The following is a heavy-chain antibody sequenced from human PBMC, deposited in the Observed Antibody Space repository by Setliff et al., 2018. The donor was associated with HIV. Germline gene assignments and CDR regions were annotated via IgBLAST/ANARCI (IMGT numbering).Heavy chain of an antibody. V-gene: IGHV1-69*10. CDR1: GYSFNTYA. CDR3: AREIFPQGIVVVFDAFDI. Sequence: SVKVSCKTSGYSFNTYAISWVRQAPGQGLEWMGGISPIVGIPNYSQTFQGRVAITADKSTSTAYMELSRLRSDDTAVYYCAREIFPQGIVVVFDAFDIWGQGTMVTVSS. J-gene: IGHJ3*02. D-gene: IGHD3-22*01. CDR2: ISPIVGIP.